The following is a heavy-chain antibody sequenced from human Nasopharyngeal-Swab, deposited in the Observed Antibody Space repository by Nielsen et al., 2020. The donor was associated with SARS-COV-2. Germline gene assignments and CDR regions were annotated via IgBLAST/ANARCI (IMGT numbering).Heavy chain of an antibody. Sequence: ETLSLTCTVSGGSVSSGSYYWSWTRQPPGKGLEWIGYIYYSGSTNYNPSLKRRVTISVDTSKNQFSLKLSSVTAADTAVYYCAREMAMVRGGVDYWGQGTLVTDSS. CDR1: GGSVSSGSYY. D-gene: IGHD3-10*01. CDR2: IYYSGST. J-gene: IGHJ4*02. CDR3: AREMAMVRGGVDY. V-gene: IGHV4-61*01.